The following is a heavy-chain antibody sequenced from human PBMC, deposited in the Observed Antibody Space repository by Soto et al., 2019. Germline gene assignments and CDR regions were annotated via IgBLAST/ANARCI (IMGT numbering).Heavy chain of an antibody. V-gene: IGHV1-69*02. D-gene: IGHD2-2*01. J-gene: IGHJ3*02. CDR2: IIPILGIA. CDR1: GGTFSSYT. CDR3: VMGFGPAASGAFDI. Sequence: QVQLVQSGAEVKKPGSSVKVSCKASGGTFSSYTISWVRQAPGQGLEWMGRIIPILGIANYAQKFQGRVTITADKSTSTAYMELSSLRSEDTAVYSCVMGFGPAASGAFDIWGQGTMVTVSS.